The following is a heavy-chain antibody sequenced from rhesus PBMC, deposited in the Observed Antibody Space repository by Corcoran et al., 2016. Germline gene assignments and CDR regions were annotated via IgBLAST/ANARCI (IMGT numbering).Heavy chain of an antibody. CDR1: GYSISIGSS. D-gene: IGHD6-25*01. J-gene: IGHJ4*01. CDR3: GMETAANYFEF. Sequence: QVQLQESGPGLVKPSETLSPTCAVSGYSISIGSSWGWYRQPRGKGLEYIGYIGSRKEYPYNNPSLKRRVTISKDTSKSQFSLNRRSVTASDTAVYYCGMETAANYFEFWGQGVLVTISS. V-gene: IGHV4-99*01. CDR2: IGSRKEYP.